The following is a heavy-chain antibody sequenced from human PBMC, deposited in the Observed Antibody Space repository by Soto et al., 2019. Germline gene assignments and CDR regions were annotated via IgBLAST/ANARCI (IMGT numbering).Heavy chain of an antibody. Sequence: SETLSLPCAVYGGSFSGHSWTWIRQSPGKGLEWIGDINHSGRVNYSPSLKSRVTISLDTSKNQFSLTLSAVTAADTAMYYCSTRAYDTNGYYRFDPWGQGTLVTVSS. D-gene: IGHD3-22*01. CDR2: INHSGRV. V-gene: IGHV4-34*01. CDR1: GGSFSGHS. CDR3: STRAYDTNGYYRFDP. J-gene: IGHJ5*01.